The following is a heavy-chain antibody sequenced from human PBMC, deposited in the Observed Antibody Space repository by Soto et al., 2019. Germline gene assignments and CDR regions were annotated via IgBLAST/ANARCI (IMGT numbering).Heavy chain of an antibody. CDR1: GYTFTSYD. CDR2: MNPNSGNT. Sequence: GASVTVSCKASGYTFTSYDSNWVRQAPGQGLEWMGWMNPNSGNTGYAQKFQGRVTMTRNTSISTAYMELSSLRSEDTAVYYCARGPGIYGSGSYYFDYWGQGTLVTVSS. V-gene: IGHV1-8*01. CDR3: ARGPGIYGSGSYYFDY. D-gene: IGHD3-10*01. J-gene: IGHJ4*02.